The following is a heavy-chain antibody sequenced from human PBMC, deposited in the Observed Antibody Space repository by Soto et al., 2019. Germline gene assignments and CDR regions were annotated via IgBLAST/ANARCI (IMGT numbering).Heavy chain of an antibody. V-gene: IGHV1-2*02. D-gene: IGHD2-2*01. Sequence: ASVKVSCKASGYTFTGYYMHWARQAPGQGLEWMGWINPNSGGTNYAQKFQGRVTMTRDTSISTAYMELSRLRSDDTAVYYCASVYCSSTSCPAAGGMDVWGQGTTVTVSS. CDR2: INPNSGGT. J-gene: IGHJ6*02. CDR1: GYTFTGYY. CDR3: ASVYCSSTSCPAAGGMDV.